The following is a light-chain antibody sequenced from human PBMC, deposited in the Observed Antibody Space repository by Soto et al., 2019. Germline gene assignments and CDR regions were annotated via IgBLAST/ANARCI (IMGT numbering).Light chain of an antibody. V-gene: IGKV1-39*01. Sequence: DVQVTQSPSSLSASVGDRVTITCRASQNINTYSNWYQQQPRKAPKLLISVESNLQSGVPSRFSGRGSGTEFTHTISSLQPEDFATYYCQQSYTTPHTFGGGTKVDIK. J-gene: IGKJ4*01. CDR2: VES. CDR3: QQSYTTPHT. CDR1: QNINTY.